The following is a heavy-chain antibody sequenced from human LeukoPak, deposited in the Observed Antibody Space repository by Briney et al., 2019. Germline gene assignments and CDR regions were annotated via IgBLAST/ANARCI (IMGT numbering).Heavy chain of an antibody. D-gene: IGHD5-18*01. J-gene: IGHJ4*02. CDR3: AREVTTTQFDY. CDR2: ISAYNGDI. CDR1: GYTFTTYG. Sequence: ASVKVSCKASGYTFTTYGISWVRQAPGQGLEWMGWISAYNGDINYAQKLQGRVTMTTDTSTSTTYMELRSLRSDDTAVYYCAREVTTTQFDYWGQGTLVTVSS. V-gene: IGHV1-18*01.